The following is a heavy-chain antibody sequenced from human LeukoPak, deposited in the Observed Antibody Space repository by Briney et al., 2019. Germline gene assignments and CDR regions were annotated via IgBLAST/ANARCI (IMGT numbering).Heavy chain of an antibody. CDR1: GFTFSSYA. CDR3: AKGGYCSGGSCQHDAFDI. CDR2: ISGSGGST. V-gene: IGHV3-23*01. D-gene: IGHD2-15*01. J-gene: IGHJ3*02. Sequence: GRSLRLSCAASGFTFSSYAMSWVRQAPGKGLEWVSAISGSGGSTYYADSVKGRFTISRDNSKNTLYLQMNSLRAEDTAVYYCAKGGYCSGGSCQHDAFDIWGQGTMVTVSS.